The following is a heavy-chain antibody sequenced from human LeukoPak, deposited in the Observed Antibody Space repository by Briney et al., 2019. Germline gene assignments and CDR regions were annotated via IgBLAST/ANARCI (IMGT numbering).Heavy chain of an antibody. CDR3: ASTSGTTSSAFDI. D-gene: IGHD1-7*01. CDR2: INPDGSTT. J-gene: IGHJ3*02. Sequence: GGSLRLSCEASGFTFSSYWMHWVRQAPGKGLVWVSRINPDGSTTSYADSVKGRFTISRDNSKNTLYLQMNSLRAEDTAVYYCASTSGTTSSAFDIWGQGTMVTVSS. CDR1: GFTFSSYW. V-gene: IGHV3-74*01.